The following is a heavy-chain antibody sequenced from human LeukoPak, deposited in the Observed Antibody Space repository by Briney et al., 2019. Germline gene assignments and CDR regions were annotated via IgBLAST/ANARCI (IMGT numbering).Heavy chain of an antibody. CDR1: GFTVSSNY. CDR2: IYSGGST. V-gene: IGHV3-53*01. J-gene: IGHJ4*02. Sequence: GGSLRLSCAASGFTVSSNYMSWVRQAPGKGLEWVSVIYSGGSTYYADSVKGRFTISRDNSKNTLYLQMNSLRAEDTAVYYCARVKSYYGSGSYYSLYYFDYWGQGTLVTVSS. D-gene: IGHD3-10*01. CDR3: ARVKSYYGSGSYYSLYYFDY.